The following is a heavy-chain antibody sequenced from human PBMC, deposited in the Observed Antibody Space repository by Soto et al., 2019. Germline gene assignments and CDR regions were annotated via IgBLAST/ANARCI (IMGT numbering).Heavy chain of an antibody. CDR1: GFTFSSYA. D-gene: IGHD3-22*01. Sequence: PGGSLRLSCAASGFTFSSYAMSWVRQAPGKGLEWVSAISGSGGSTYYADSVKGRFTISRDNSKNTLYLQMNSLRAEDTAVYYCARYYDSSGYHYGDAFDIWGQGTMVTVSS. CDR3: ARYYDSSGYHYGDAFDI. CDR2: ISGSGGST. J-gene: IGHJ3*02. V-gene: IGHV3-23*01.